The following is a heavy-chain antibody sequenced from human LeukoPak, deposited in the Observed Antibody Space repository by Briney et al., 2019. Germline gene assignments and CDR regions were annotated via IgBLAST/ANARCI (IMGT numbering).Heavy chain of an antibody. CDR1: GFTFSSYG. J-gene: IGHJ4*02. D-gene: IGHD2-21*02. CDR3: ARGGCGGDCYSFDY. V-gene: IGHV3-33*01. Sequence: GGSLRLSGAASGFTFSSYGMHWVRQAPGKGLEWVAVIWYDGSNKYYADSVKGRFTISRDNSKNTLYLQMNSLRAEDTAVYYCARGGCGGDCYSFDYWGQGTLVTVSS. CDR2: IWYDGSNK.